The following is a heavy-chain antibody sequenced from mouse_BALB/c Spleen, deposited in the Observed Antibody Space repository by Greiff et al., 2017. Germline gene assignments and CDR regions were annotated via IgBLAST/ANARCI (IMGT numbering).Heavy chain of an antibody. CDR1: GFTFSSFG. CDR3: ERSGYYGSRLYFDY. Sequence: EVKLMESGGGLVQPGGSRKLSCAASGFTFSSFGMHWVRQAPEKGLEWVAYLSSGSSTIYYADTVKGRFTISRDNPKNTLFLKMTSLRSEDTAMYYCERSGYYGSRLYFDYWGQGTTLTVSS. CDR2: LSSGSSTI. J-gene: IGHJ2*01. D-gene: IGHD1-1*01. V-gene: IGHV5-17*02.